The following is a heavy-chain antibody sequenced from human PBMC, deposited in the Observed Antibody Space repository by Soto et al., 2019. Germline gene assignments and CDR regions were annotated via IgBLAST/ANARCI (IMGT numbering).Heavy chain of an antibody. CDR3: ARHLVATIRAYYFDY. CDR2: IYYSGST. V-gene: IGHV4-39*01. J-gene: IGHJ4*02. Sequence: SETLSLTCTVSGGSISSSSYYWGWIRQPPGKGLEWIGSIYYSGSTYYNPSLKSRVTISVDTSKNQFSLKLSSVTAADTAVYYCARHLVATIRAYYFDYWGQGTLVTVSS. D-gene: IGHD5-12*01. CDR1: GGSISSSSYY.